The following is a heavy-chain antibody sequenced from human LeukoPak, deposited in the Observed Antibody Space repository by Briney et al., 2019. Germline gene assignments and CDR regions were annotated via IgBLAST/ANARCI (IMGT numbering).Heavy chain of an antibody. Sequence: PSETLSLTCAVYGGSFSGYYWSWIRQPPGKGLEWIGEINHSGSTNYNPSLKSRVTISVDTSKNQFSLKLSSVTAADTAVYYCARDPSVDTAMAPDNWFDPWGQGTLVTVSS. CDR1: GGSFSGYY. CDR3: ARDPSVDTAMAPDNWFDP. CDR2: INHSGST. D-gene: IGHD5-18*01. J-gene: IGHJ5*02. V-gene: IGHV4-34*01.